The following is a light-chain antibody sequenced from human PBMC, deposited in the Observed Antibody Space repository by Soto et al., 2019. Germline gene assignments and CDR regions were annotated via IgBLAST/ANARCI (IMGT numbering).Light chain of an antibody. V-gene: IGKV1-8*01. CDR3: QQLNSFPP. CDR2: TAS. Sequence: AIRMTQSPSSLSASTGDRVTITCRASQGISSYLAWYQQKPGRAPKLLIYTASTLQRGVPSRFSGSGSGTEFTLTISSLQPEDFATYYWQQLNSFPPFGQGARLEIK. J-gene: IGKJ5*01. CDR1: QGISSY.